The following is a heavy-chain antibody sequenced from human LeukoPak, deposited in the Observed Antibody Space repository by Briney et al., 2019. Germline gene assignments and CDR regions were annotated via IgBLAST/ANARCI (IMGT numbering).Heavy chain of an antibody. J-gene: IGHJ4*02. CDR1: GFTFSSYG. CDR3: ARTWAVATPFDY. Sequence: GGSLRLSCAASGFTFSSYGMSWVRQAPGQGLEWVSEISGSGSSTYYADSVKGRFTISRDNSKNTLYLQMNSLRAEDTAVYYCARTWAVATPFDYWGQGTLVTVSS. D-gene: IGHD5-12*01. CDR2: ISGSGSST. V-gene: IGHV3-23*01.